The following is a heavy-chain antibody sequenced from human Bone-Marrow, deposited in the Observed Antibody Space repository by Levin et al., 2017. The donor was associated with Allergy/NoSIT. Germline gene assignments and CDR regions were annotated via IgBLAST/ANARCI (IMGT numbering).Heavy chain of an antibody. CDR2: IKQDGSER. CDR3: AREVRASAGTDY. V-gene: IGHV3-7*01. D-gene: IGHD6-13*01. CDR1: GLTFSSYW. Sequence: GGSLRLSCAASGLTFSSYWMSWVRQAPGKGLEWVANIKQDGSERYYVDSVKGRFTISRDNAKKSLFLQMNSLRAEDTAVYFCAREVRASAGTDYWGQGTLVTVSS. J-gene: IGHJ4*02.